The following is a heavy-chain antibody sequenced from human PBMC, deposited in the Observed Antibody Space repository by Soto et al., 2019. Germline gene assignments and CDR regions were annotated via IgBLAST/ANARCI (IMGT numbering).Heavy chain of an antibody. CDR3: ARELGYCSGGSCYYYFDY. Sequence: SVKVSGKASGYTFTSYAMHWVRQAPGQRLEWMGWINADNGNTKYSQKFQGRVTITRDTSASTAYMELSSLRSEDTAVYYCARELGYCSGGSCYYYFDYWGQGTLVTVSS. CDR1: GYTFTSYA. D-gene: IGHD2-15*01. V-gene: IGHV1-3*01. J-gene: IGHJ4*02. CDR2: INADNGNT.